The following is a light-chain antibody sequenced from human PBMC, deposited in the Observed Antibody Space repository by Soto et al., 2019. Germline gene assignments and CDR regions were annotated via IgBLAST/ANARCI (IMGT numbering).Light chain of an antibody. Sequence: EIVLTQSPGTLSLTTGESVTLSCRASQSVTRSFLAWYQQKPGQAPRLLIYGASSRATGIPDRFSGSGSGTDFTLTISRLEPEDFAVYYCHQYGSSPQAFGPGTKVDIK. V-gene: IGKV3-20*01. J-gene: IGKJ3*01. CDR1: QSVTRSF. CDR3: HQYGSSPQA. CDR2: GAS.